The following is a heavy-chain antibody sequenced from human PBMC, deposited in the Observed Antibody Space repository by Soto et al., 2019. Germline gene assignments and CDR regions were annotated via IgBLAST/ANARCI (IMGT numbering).Heavy chain of an antibody. V-gene: IGHV3-23*01. CDR2: ISGSGGST. CDR3: AKDLAVITMIGDY. Sequence: EVQLLESGGGLVQPGGSLRLSCAASGFTFGSYAMNWVRQAPGKGLEWVSGISGSGGSTFYADSVKGRFTISRDNSKNTLYLQMNSLRADDTAVYYCAKDLAVITMIGDYWGQGNLVTVSS. J-gene: IGHJ4*02. CDR1: GFTFGSYA. D-gene: IGHD3-22*01.